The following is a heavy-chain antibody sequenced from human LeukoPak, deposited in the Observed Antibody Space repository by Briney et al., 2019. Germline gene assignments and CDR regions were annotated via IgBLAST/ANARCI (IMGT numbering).Heavy chain of an antibody. CDR2: ISGSGSAT. V-gene: IGHV3-23*01. D-gene: IGHD2-2*02. CDR3: AKTEAPAAIRAGSDY. CDR1: GFTFSNYS. J-gene: IGHJ4*02. Sequence: GGSLRLSCAASGFTFSNYSMSWVRQAPGKGLEWVSTISGSGSATYDAGSVKGRFTTSRDNSNNTLYLQMNSLRAEDMAVYYCAKTEAPAAIRAGSDYWGQGTLVTVSS.